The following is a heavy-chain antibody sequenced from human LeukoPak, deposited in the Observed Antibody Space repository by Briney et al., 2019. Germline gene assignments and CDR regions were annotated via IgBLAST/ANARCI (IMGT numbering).Heavy chain of an antibody. V-gene: IGHV3-23*01. J-gene: IGHJ3*02. Sequence: GGSLRLSCAASGFTFSSYAMSWVRQAPGKGLEWVSAISGSGGSTYYADSVKGRFTISRDNSKNTLYLQMNSLRAEDTAVYYCAKVYDSSGYLRGHDAFDIWGQGTMVTVSS. CDR1: GFTFSSYA. CDR2: ISGSGGST. CDR3: AKVYDSSGYLRGHDAFDI. D-gene: IGHD3-22*01.